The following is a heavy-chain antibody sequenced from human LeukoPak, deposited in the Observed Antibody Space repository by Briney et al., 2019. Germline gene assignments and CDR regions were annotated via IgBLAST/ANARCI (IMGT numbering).Heavy chain of an antibody. CDR2: IYYSGST. V-gene: IGHV4-59*01. D-gene: IGHD3-10*01. CDR3: ASLTMVRGVTPWFDP. J-gene: IGHJ5*02. Sequence: PSETLSLTCTVSGGSISSYYWSWIRQPPGKGLEWIGYIYYSGSTNYNPSLKSRVTISVDASKNQFSLKLSSVTAADTAVYYCASLTMVRGVTPWFDPWGQGTLVTVSS. CDR1: GGSISSYY.